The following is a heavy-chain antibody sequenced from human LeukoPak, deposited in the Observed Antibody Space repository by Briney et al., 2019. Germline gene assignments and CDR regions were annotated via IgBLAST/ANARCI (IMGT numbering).Heavy chain of an antibody. CDR2: ISYDGSNK. J-gene: IGHJ1*01. Sequence: GGSLRLSCAASGFTFSSYAMHWVRQAPGKGLEWVAVISYDGSNKYYADSVKGRFTISRDNSKNTLYLQMNSLRAEDTAVYYCARDGWSYVPEYFQHWGQGTLVTVSS. CDR1: GFTFSSYA. V-gene: IGHV3-30-3*01. CDR3: ARDGWSYVPEYFQH. D-gene: IGHD1-26*01.